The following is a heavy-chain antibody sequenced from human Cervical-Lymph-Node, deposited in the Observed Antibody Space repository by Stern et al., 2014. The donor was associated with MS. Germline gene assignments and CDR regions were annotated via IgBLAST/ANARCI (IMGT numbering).Heavy chain of an antibody. Sequence: QVQLVQSGAEVKKPGASVKVSCKASGDTFKNKAITWGRQVPGQGLEWIGRMIPSIGSTNYIPKLKDRFRVTADRAATTAHMELSNLKSDDTAVYYCASGGYHYGSGPDYWGQGTLVIVSS. CDR2: MIPSIGST. D-gene: IGHD3-10*01. J-gene: IGHJ4*02. CDR1: GDTFKNKA. CDR3: ASGGYHYGSGPDY. V-gene: IGHV1-69*04.